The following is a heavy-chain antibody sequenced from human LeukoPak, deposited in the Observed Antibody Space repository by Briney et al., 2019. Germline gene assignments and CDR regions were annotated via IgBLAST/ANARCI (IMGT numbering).Heavy chain of an antibody. CDR1: GFTVSSNY. D-gene: IGHD3-16*01. CDR2: IYSGGST. V-gene: IGHV3-53*01. Sequence: GGFLRLSCAASGFTVSSNYMTWVRQAPGKGLEWVSVIYSGGSTYYADSVKGRFTISRDNSKNTLYLQMNSLRAEDTAVYYCAKEGAVLGEYYYYYMDVWGKGTTVTASS. CDR3: AKEGAVLGEYYYYYMDV. J-gene: IGHJ6*03.